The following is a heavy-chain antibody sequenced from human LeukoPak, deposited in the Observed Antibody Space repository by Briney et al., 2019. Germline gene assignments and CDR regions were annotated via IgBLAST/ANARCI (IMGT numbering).Heavy chain of an antibody. J-gene: IGHJ4*02. D-gene: IGHD1-1*01. CDR1: GFTFNNFA. CDR2: ISGGGVTT. Sequence: AGGSLRLSCAASGFTFNNFAITWVRQAPGKGLVWVSSISGGGVTTNYADSVKGRFTISRDNSKNTVWLQMDSLRAEDTAVYYCAKGWKSIDYWGQGTLVTVSS. CDR3: AKGWKSIDY. V-gene: IGHV3-23*01.